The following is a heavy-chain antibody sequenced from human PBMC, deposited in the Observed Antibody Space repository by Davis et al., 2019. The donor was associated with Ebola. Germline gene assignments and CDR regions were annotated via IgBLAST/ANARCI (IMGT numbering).Heavy chain of an antibody. Sequence: GESLKISCAASGFTFGDYGMSWVRQVPGMGLEWVSGITWNAASTGYADSVKGRFTISRDNAKNSLYLQMNGLRDEDTAVYYCARFSGMDVWGKGTTVTVSS. CDR3: ARFSGMDV. J-gene: IGHJ6*04. V-gene: IGHV3-20*04. CDR2: ITWNAAST. CDR1: GFTFGDYG.